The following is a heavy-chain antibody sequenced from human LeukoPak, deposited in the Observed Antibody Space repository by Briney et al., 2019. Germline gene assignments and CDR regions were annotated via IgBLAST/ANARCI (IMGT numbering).Heavy chain of an antibody. CDR2: ISGSDGTT. D-gene: IGHD1-1*01. J-gene: IGHJ4*02. V-gene: IGHV3-23*01. Sequence: GGSLRLSCATSGFSFSSYAMSWVRQAPGKGLEWVSAISGSDGTTYYADSVKGRFTISRDNSKYTLSLQMNSLRAEDTAVYYCAKVDNWKYGHHDYWGQGTLVTVSS. CDR1: GFSFSSYA. CDR3: AKVDNWKYGHHDY.